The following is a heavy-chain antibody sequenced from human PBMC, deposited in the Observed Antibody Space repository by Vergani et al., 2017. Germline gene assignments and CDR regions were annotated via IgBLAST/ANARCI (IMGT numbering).Heavy chain of an antibody. D-gene: IGHD2-15*01. V-gene: IGHV4-61*02. J-gene: IGHJ4*02. CDR1: GGSINSHNYY. CDR2: IHTSGST. Sequence: QVQLQESGPGLVKPSQTLSLTCTVSGGSINSHNYYWSWIRQPAGKGLGWIGLIHTSGSTNYNPSLKSRVTMSEDTSKNQFSLNLTSVTAADTAVYFCARGSCLGGSCYKPLFDYWGQGILVTVSS. CDR3: ARGSCLGGSCYKPLFDY.